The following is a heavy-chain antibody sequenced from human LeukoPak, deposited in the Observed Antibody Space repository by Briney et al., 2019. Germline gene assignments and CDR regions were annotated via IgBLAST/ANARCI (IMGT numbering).Heavy chain of an antibody. J-gene: IGHJ4*02. CDR1: GYTFTSYY. CDR2: INPSGGST. CDR3: ARGGWFGELFRYFDY. D-gene: IGHD3-10*01. V-gene: IGHV1-46*01. Sequence: ASVKVSCKASGYTFTSYYMHWVRQAPGQGLEWMGIINPSGGSTSYAQKFQGRVTMTRDMSTSTVYMELSSLRSEDTAVYYCARGGWFGELFRYFDYWGQGTLVTVSS.